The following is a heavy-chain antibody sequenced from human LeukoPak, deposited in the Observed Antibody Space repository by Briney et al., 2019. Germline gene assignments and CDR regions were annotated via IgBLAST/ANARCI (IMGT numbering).Heavy chain of an antibody. J-gene: IGHJ6*03. V-gene: IGHV1-69*13. CDR1: GGTFSNYA. CDR3: ARGSRPYYYMDV. Sequence: GASVKVSCKASGGTFSNYAISWVRQAPGQGLEWMGGIIPIFDTADSAQKFQGRLTITADESTSTAYMELSSLRSEDTAVYYCARGSRPYYYMDVWGKGTTVTVSS. CDR2: IIPIFDTA.